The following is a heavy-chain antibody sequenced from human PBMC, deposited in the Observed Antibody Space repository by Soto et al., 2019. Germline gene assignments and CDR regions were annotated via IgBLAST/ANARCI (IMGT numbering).Heavy chain of an antibody. J-gene: IGHJ6*02. CDR2: IYYSGSI. V-gene: IGHV4-31*03. D-gene: IGHD2-15*01. CDR3: AKVGYCSGGSCYGYYYYYGMDV. Sequence: SETLSLTCTVSGGSISSGGYYWSWIRQHPGRGLEWIGYIYYSGSIYYNPSLKSRVTISVDTSKNQFSLDLSSVTAADTAVYYCAKVGYCSGGSCYGYYYYYGMDVWGQGTTVTVSS. CDR1: GGSISSGGYY.